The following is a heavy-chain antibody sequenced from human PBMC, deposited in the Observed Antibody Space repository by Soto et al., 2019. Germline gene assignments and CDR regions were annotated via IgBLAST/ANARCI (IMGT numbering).Heavy chain of an antibody. Sequence: LSLTCTVSGGSISSGGYYWSWIRQHPGKGLEWIGYIYYSGSTYYNPSLKSRVTISVDTSKNQFSLKLSSVTAADTAVYYCAREAGYCTNGVCYTVYYYGMDVWGQGTTVTVSS. J-gene: IGHJ6*02. CDR1: GGSISSGGYY. CDR2: IYYSGST. V-gene: IGHV4-31*03. CDR3: AREAGYCTNGVCYTVYYYGMDV. D-gene: IGHD2-8*01.